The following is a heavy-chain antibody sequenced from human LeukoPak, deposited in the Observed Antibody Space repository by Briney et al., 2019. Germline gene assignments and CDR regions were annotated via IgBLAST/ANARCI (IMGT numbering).Heavy chain of an antibody. Sequence: SETLSLTCTVSGGSITRYYWSWIRQPPGKGLEWIGSIYYSGSTYYNPSLKSRVTISVDTSKNQFSLKLSSVTAADTAVYYCARESEGTTRKGPFWDYWGQGTLVTVSS. CDR1: GGSITRYY. CDR2: IYYSGST. CDR3: ARESEGTTRKGPFWDY. V-gene: IGHV4-59*05. D-gene: IGHD2/OR15-2a*01. J-gene: IGHJ4*02.